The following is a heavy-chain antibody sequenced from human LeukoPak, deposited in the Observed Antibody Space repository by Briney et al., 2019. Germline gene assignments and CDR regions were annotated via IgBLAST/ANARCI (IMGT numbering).Heavy chain of an antibody. CDR2: IIPIFGTA. V-gene: IGHV1-69*13. D-gene: IGHD4-23*01. CDR1: GGTFSSYA. J-gene: IGHJ4*02. Sequence: SVKVSCKASGGTFSSYATSWVRQAPGQGLEWMGGIIPIFGTANYAQKFQGRVTITADESTSTAYMELSSLRSEDTAVYYCARGGTTVVTNFDYWGQGTLVTVSS. CDR3: ARGGTTVVTNFDY.